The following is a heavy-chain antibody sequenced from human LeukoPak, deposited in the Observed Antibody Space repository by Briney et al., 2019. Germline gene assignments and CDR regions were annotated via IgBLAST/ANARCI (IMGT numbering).Heavy chain of an antibody. D-gene: IGHD3-10*01. J-gene: IGHJ4*02. CDR3: VNQGSGNLY. CDR1: GFTFSTYA. CDR2: ISRNGGGT. V-gene: IGHV3-64D*09. Sequence: GGSLRLSCSASGFTFSTYAMHWVRQAPGKGLEYVSGISRNGGGTHYADSVKGRFTISRDNSKNTLYLQMSSLRPEDTAFYYCVNQGSGNLYWGQGTLVSVS.